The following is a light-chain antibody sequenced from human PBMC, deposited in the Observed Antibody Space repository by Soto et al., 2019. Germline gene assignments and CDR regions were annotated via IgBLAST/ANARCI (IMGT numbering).Light chain of an antibody. J-gene: IGKJ1*01. CDR1: QSVPRSY. Sequence: EIVLTQSPGTLSLSPGERATLSCRASQSVPRSYLAWYQQKPGQAHRLLIYGTSSRATGIPDRFSGSGSGTDFTLTITRLEPEDFAVYYCQQYGSSLTWTFGQGTKVDIK. V-gene: IGKV3-20*01. CDR3: QQYGSSLTWT. CDR2: GTS.